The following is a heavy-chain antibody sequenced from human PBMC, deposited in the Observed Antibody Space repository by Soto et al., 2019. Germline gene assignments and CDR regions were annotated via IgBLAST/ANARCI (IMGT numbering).Heavy chain of an antibody. Sequence: GGSLRLSCAASGFTFSSYAMSWVRQAPGKGLEWVSAISGSGGSTYYAESVKGRFTISRDNSKNTLYLQMNSLRAEDTAVYYCAKTNWNEPPYYYYYMDVWGKGTTVTVSS. CDR3: AKTNWNEPPYYYYYMDV. V-gene: IGHV3-23*01. J-gene: IGHJ6*03. CDR2: ISGSGGST. D-gene: IGHD1-1*01. CDR1: GFTFSSYA.